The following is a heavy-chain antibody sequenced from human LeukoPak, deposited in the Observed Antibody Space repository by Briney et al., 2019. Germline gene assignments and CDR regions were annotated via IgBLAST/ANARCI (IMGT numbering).Heavy chain of an antibody. CDR1: GFTFSAYS. D-gene: IGHD3-10*01. Sequence: GGSLRLSCAASGFTFSAYSMSWVRQAPRKGLEWVSLLTASGDRTFYADSVKGRFTISRDNSKNTLSLQMNSLRAEDTAVYYCAREEYYYGSGSSNWFDPWGQGTLVTVSS. V-gene: IGHV3-23*01. J-gene: IGHJ5*02. CDR3: AREEYYYGSGSSNWFDP. CDR2: LTASGDRT.